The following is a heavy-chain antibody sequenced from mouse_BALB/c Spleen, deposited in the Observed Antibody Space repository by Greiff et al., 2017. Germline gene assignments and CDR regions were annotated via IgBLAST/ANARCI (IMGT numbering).Heavy chain of an antibody. J-gene: IGHJ4*01. D-gene: IGHD2-14*01. CDR3: ARNWGYRYDEDYAMDY. CDR2: IWSGGST. V-gene: IGHV2-2*02. Sequence: QVQLKESGPGLVQPSQSLSITCTVSGFSLTSYGVHWVRQSPGKGLEWLGVIWSGGSTDYNAAFISRLSISKDNSKSQVFFKMNSLQANDTAIYYCARNWGYRYDEDYAMDYWGQGTSVTVSS. CDR1: GFSLTSYG.